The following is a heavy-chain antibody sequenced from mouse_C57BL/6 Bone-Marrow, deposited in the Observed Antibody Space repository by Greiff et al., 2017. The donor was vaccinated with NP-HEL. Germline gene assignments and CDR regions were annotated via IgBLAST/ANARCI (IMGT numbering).Heavy chain of an antibody. CDR3: APLLRRDD. V-gene: IGHV1-81*01. CDR1: GYTFTSYG. Sequence: VKLMESGAELARPGASVKLSCKASGYTFTSYGISWVKQRTGQGLEWIGEIYPRSGNTYYNEKFKGKATLTADKSSSTAYMELRSLTSEDAAVYFCAPLLRRDDWGKGTTLTVSS. CDR2: IYPRSGNT. D-gene: IGHD1-2*01. J-gene: IGHJ2*01.